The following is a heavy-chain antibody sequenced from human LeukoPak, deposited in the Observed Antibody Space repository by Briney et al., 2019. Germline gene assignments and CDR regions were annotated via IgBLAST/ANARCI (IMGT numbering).Heavy chain of an antibody. Sequence: SQTLSLTCTVSGGSISSGDYYWSWIRQPPGKGLEWIGYIYYSGSTYYNPSLKSRVTISVDTSKNQFSLKLSSVTAADTAVYYCARQSSGSWYPPLDAFDIWGQGTMVTVSS. J-gene: IGHJ3*02. CDR2: IYYSGST. V-gene: IGHV4-30-4*01. CDR1: GGSISSGDYY. CDR3: ARQSSGSWYPPLDAFDI. D-gene: IGHD6-13*01.